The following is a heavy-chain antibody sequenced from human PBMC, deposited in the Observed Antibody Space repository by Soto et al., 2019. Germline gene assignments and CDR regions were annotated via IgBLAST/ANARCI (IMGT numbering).Heavy chain of an antibody. CDR1: GGSISSYY. D-gene: IGHD6-19*01. CDR3: ARSPAAVADPGNFDY. Sequence: SETLSLTCTVSGGSISSYYWSWIRQPPGKGLEWIGYIYYSGSTNYNPSLKSRVTISVDTSKNQFSLKLSSVTAADTAVYYCARSPAAVADPGNFDYWGQGTLVTVSS. V-gene: IGHV4-59*01. CDR2: IYYSGST. J-gene: IGHJ4*02.